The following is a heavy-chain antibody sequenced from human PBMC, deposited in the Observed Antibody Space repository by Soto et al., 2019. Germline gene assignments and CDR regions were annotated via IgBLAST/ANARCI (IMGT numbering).Heavy chain of an antibody. CDR1: GYTFTNYA. Sequence: QVQLVQSVAEEKKPGASVKVSCKTSGYTFTNYAMHWVRQAPGQRLEWVGWIIVDNGDTNYSEMFQGRLTITRDTSASTAYMALSSLRSEATAVYYGARPLSSNRVSKNCEYGGQGPMVTVSS. J-gene: IGHJ4*02. D-gene: IGHD7-27*01. V-gene: IGHV1-3*05. CDR2: IIVDNGDT. CDR3: ARPLSSNRVSKNCEY.